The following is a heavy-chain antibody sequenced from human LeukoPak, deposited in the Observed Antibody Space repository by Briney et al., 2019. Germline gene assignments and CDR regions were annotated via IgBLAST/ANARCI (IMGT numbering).Heavy chain of an antibody. J-gene: IGHJ4*02. V-gene: IGHV3-66*01. CDR1: GFTLYRKH. Sequence: PGGSLRLSCAASGFTLYRKHMTWVPQAPRKGLQWISFIYTGGNTYYSDPVKGRFTVSRDTSKNPLYLQRDSLRDEDTGVYRCAARDGGDYPYFDYWGPGTLVTVSS. D-gene: IGHD4-17*01. CDR2: IYTGGNT. CDR3: AARDGGDYPYFDY.